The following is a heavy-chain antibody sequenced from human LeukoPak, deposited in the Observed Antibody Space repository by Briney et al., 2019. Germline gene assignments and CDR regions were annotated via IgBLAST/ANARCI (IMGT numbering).Heavy chain of an antibody. J-gene: IGHJ4*02. CDR3: AKTNGYYSD. D-gene: IGHD3-22*01. Sequence: GGSLRLSCAASGFTFSSYGMNWVRQAPGKGLEWVSGISGSGGTTYYADSVKGRFAISRDNSKNSLSLQVSSLRAEDTAVYYCAKTNGYYSDWGQGTLVTVSS. CDR2: ISGSGGTT. CDR1: GFTFSSYG. V-gene: IGHV3-23*01.